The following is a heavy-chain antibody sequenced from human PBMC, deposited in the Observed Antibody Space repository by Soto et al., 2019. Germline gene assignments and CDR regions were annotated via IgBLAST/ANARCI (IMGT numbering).Heavy chain of an antibody. J-gene: IGHJ4*02. Sequence: SETLSLTCTVSGGSISGYYWSWIRQPPGKGLEWIGSIYYTGSTNYNPSLQSRVTISGDASKKQFSLKLGSVTAADTAMYYCASTKDETLYFDYWGQGNLVTVSS. CDR2: IYYTGST. V-gene: IGHV4-59*08. CDR1: GGSISGYY. D-gene: IGHD2-15*01. CDR3: ASTKDETLYFDY.